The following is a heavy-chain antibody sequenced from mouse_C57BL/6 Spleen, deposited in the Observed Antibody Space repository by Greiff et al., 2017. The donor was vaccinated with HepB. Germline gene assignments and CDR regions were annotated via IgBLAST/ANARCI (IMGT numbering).Heavy chain of an antibody. D-gene: IGHD2-2*01. Sequence: ESGPGLVKPSQSLSLTCSVPGYSITSGYYWNWIRQFPGNKLEWMGYISYDGSNNYNPSLKNRISITRDTSKNQFFLKLNSVTTEDTATYYCARLLWLRYFDYWGQGTTLTVSS. CDR2: ISYDGSN. CDR1: GYSITSGYY. J-gene: IGHJ2*01. CDR3: ARLLWLRYFDY. V-gene: IGHV3-6*01.